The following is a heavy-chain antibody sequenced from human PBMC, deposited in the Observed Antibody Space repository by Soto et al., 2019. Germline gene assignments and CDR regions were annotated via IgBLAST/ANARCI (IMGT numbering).Heavy chain of an antibody. CDR3: ARGRGRWPLFDY. CDR1: GGSFSGYY. V-gene: IGHV4-34*01. Sequence: QVQLQQWGAGRLKPSETLSLTCAVYGGSFSGYYWSWIRQPPGKGLEWIGEINHSGSTNYNPSLKSRVPISVDTSKNQFSLKLSSVTAADTAVYYCARGRGRWPLFDYWGQGTLVTVSS. CDR2: INHSGST. J-gene: IGHJ4*02. D-gene: IGHD1-26*01.